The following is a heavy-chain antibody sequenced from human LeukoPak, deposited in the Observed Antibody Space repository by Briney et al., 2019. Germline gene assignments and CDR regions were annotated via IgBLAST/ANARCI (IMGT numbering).Heavy chain of an antibody. Sequence: GGSLRLSCAASGFTFSDYGMSWVRQAPGKGLEWVSDISGSGVTTYFADSVKGRFSISRDNSMNTLYLQMNSLRAEDTAVYYCAKVLRYFDWYYYYGMDVWGQGTTVTVSS. V-gene: IGHV3-23*01. CDR2: ISGSGVTT. J-gene: IGHJ6*02. D-gene: IGHD3-9*01. CDR1: GFTFSDYG. CDR3: AKVLRYFDWYYYYGMDV.